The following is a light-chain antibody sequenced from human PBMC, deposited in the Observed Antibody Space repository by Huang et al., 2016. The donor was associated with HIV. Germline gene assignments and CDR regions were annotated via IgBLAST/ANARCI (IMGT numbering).Light chain of an antibody. CDR1: QRILYNSDKKNY. CDR3: QQYYGSPPT. CDR2: GAS. V-gene: IGKV4-1*01. Sequence: DIVMTQSPDSLAVSLGERATINCKSSQRILYNSDKKNYLACYQQKPGQPPKLLIYGASTRESGVPDRFSCSGSGTDFTLTSSSLQAGDVAVYYCQQYYGSPPTFGQGTKVEIK. J-gene: IGKJ1*01.